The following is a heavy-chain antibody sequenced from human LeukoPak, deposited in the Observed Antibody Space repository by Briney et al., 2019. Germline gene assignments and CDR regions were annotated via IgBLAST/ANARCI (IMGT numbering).Heavy chain of an antibody. CDR1: GGSISSTSYY. V-gene: IGHV4-39*01. Sequence: PSETLSLTCTVSGGSISSTSYYWGWIRPPPGQGLEWIGSIYYRGSTYYNPSLKSRLTISVDTSKNQFSLSLSSVTAADTAVYYCARGSSGWPWYFDLWGRGTLVTVSS. CDR2: IYYRGST. J-gene: IGHJ2*01. D-gene: IGHD6-19*01. CDR3: ARGSSGWPWYFDL.